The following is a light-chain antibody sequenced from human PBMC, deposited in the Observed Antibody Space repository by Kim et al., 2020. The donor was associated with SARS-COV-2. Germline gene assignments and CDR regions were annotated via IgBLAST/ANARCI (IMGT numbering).Light chain of an antibody. CDR2: YDS. CDR1: SIGSKS. Sequence: SYELTQPPSVSVAPGKTARITCGGNSIGSKSVHCYQEKPGQAPVLVISYDSDRPSGIPERFSGSNSGNTATLTISRVEAGDEADYYCQVWDSSSGLRVVFGGGTQLTVL. J-gene: IGLJ2*01. CDR3: QVWDSSSGLRVV. V-gene: IGLV3-21*04.